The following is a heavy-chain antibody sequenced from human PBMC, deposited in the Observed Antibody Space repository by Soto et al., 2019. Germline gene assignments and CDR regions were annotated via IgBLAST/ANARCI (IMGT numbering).Heavy chain of an antibody. Sequence: VQLQESGPGLVKPSETLSLTCTVSGGSMSTYYWSWFRQPPGKGLEWIGYIYYSGSTDYNPSLKSRVNISVDTSNNQFSLKLSSVTAADTAVYYCARGGWYIDYWGQGTLVTVSS. CDR1: GGSMSTYY. CDR2: IYYSGST. V-gene: IGHV4-59*01. J-gene: IGHJ4*02. D-gene: IGHD6-19*01. CDR3: ARGGWYIDY.